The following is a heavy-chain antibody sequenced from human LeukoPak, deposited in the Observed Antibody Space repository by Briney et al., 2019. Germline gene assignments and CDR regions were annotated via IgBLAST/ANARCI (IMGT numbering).Heavy chain of an antibody. Sequence: SETLSLTCAVYGGSFSGYYWSWIRQPPDKGLEWIGEINHSGSSNYNPSLKSRVTISVGTSKNQFSLNLNSVTAADTAVYYCARGSLRYGSGSYYDGWGQGTLVIVSS. CDR3: ARGSLRYGSGSYYDG. CDR1: GGSFSGYY. D-gene: IGHD3-10*01. J-gene: IGHJ4*02. CDR2: INHSGSS. V-gene: IGHV4-34*01.